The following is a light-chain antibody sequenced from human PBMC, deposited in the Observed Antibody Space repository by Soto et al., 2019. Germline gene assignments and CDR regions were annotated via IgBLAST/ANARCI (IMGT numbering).Light chain of an antibody. CDR2: GAS. CDR1: KSPSNN. Sequence: TNSEVTLSLSPWERATLSCRASKSPSNNIYLACYQQKPGQAPRLLIYGASTRATGIPARFSGSGSGTEFTLTIRILQSEDFAVYCCQQYNNSPLTFGEGTKGDI. J-gene: IGKJ1*01. CDR3: QQYNNSPLT. V-gene: IGKV3-15*01.